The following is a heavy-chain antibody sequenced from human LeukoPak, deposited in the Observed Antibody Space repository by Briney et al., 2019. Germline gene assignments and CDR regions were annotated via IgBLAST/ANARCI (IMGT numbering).Heavy chain of an antibody. CDR1: GFAFSSYT. Sequence: GGSLRLSCAASGFAFSSYTMNWVRQAPGKGLEWVSSISSSSYYIYYADSVKGRFTISRDNAKNSLYLQMNSLRAEDTALYYCAKATYSGSYYEGLADSWGQGTLVGVSS. D-gene: IGHD1-26*01. CDR3: AKATYSGSYYEGLADS. CDR2: ISSSSYYI. V-gene: IGHV3-21*06. J-gene: IGHJ4*02.